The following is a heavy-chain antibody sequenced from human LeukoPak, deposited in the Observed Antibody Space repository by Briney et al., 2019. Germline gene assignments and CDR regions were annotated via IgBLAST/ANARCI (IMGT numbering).Heavy chain of an antibody. D-gene: IGHD2-15*01. J-gene: IGHJ5*02. CDR3: AKTQGYYDA. CDR1: GFTFSNYA. CDR2: IYGDDDNT. V-gene: IGHV3-23*01. Sequence: GGSLRLSCVASGFTFSNYAMTWVRQAPGGGLEMVSGIYGDDDNTVYGDAVKGRFTISRDNSKNTLFLQMNSLRADDTAVYYWAKTQGYYDAWGQGALVTVSS.